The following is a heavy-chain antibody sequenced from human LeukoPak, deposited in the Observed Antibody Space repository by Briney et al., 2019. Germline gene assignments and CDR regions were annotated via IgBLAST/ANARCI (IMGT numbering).Heavy chain of an antibody. J-gene: IGHJ4*02. V-gene: IGHV1-69*13. CDR1: GYTFTSYD. CDR3: ASEGCTNGVCYLDY. CDR2: IIPIFGTA. D-gene: IGHD2-8*01. Sequence: GASVKVSCKASGYTFTSYDLNWVRQAPGQGLEWMGGIIPIFGTANYAQKFQGRVTITADESTSTAYMELSSLRSEDTAVYYCASEGCTNGVCYLDYWGQGTLVTVSS.